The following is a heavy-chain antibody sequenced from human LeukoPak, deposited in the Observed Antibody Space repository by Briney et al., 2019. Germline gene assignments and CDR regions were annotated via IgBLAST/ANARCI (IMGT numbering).Heavy chain of an antibody. D-gene: IGHD3-22*01. V-gene: IGHV5-51*01. J-gene: IGHJ4*02. CDR1: GYSFTSYW. CDR2: IYPRDSDT. Sequence: GESLKISCKGSGYSFTSYWIGWVRQMPGKGLEWVGIIYPRDSDTRYSPSFQGQVTISADKSISTAYLQWSSLKASDTAMYYCARSGYDSSGYYPYYFDYWGQGTLVTVSS. CDR3: ARSGYDSSGYYPYYFDY.